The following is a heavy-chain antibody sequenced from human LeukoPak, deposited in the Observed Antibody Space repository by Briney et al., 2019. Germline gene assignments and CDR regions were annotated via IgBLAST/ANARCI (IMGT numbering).Heavy chain of an antibody. V-gene: IGHV3-9*01. CDR1: GFTFDDYA. CDR2: ISWNSGSI. CDR3: AELGITMIGGV. D-gene: IGHD3-10*02. Sequence: GGSLRLSCAASGFTFDDYAIHWVRQAPGKGLEWVSGISWNSGSIGYADSVKGRFTISRDNAKNSLYLQMNSLRAEDTAVYYCAELGITMIGGVWGKGTTVTISS. J-gene: IGHJ6*04.